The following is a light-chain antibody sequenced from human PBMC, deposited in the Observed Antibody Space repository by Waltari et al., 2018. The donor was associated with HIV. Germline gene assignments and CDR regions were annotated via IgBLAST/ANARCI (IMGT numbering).Light chain of an antibody. CDR1: NFADKY. J-gene: IGLJ2*01. CDR2: QDT. Sequence: SSVLTQLPSASVSPGQTASITCPGDNFADKYASSYQQNPGQSPVLVIYQDTNRASGIPERFSGSDSGNTATLTISGTQATGDADYYCQAWDIITAGVVFGGGTKLTVL. CDR3: QAWDIITAGVV. V-gene: IGLV3-1*01.